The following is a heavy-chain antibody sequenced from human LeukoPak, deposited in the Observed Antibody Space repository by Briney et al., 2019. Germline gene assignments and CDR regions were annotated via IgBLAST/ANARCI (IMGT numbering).Heavy chain of an antibody. Sequence: SETLSLTCTVSGGSISSYYWSWIRQPPGKGLEWIGYIYYSGSTNYNPSLKSRVTISVDTSKNQFSLKLSSVTAADTAVYYCARRGYFDWLLPHFDYWGQGTLVTVSS. D-gene: IGHD3-9*01. J-gene: IGHJ4*02. CDR2: IYYSGST. CDR1: GGSISSYY. V-gene: IGHV4-59*12. CDR3: ARRGYFDWLLPHFDY.